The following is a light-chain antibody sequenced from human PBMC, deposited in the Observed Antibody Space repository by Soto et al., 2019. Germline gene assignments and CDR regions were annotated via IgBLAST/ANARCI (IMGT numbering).Light chain of an antibody. CDR1: SSDVGGYNY. V-gene: IGLV2-8*01. CDR2: EVS. CDR3: GSYAGSNIVI. Sequence: QSVLTQPPSASGSPGQSVTISCTGTSSDVGGYNYVSWYQQHPGKAPKLMIYEVSKRPSGVPDRFSGSKSGNTDSLTVSGLQAEDEAAYYCGSYAGSNIVIFGGGTKLTVL. J-gene: IGLJ2*01.